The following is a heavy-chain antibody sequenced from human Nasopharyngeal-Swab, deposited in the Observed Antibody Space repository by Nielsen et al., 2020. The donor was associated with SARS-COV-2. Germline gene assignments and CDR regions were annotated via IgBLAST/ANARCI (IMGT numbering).Heavy chain of an antibody. CDR2: IYPGDSDT. CDR1: GYSFIDYW. D-gene: IGHD6-25*01. CDR3: ARPLAAASYYFDY. J-gene: IGHJ4*02. V-gene: IGHV5-51*01. Sequence: GESLKISCKVSGYSFIDYWIGWVRQMPGRGLEWMRIIYPGDSDTRYNPSFQGQVTISADNSISTAYLQWGSLKASDSAMYYCARPLAAASYYFDYWGQGTLVTVSS.